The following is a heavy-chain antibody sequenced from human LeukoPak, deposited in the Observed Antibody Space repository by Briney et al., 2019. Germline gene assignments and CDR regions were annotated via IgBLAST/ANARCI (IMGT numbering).Heavy chain of an antibody. D-gene: IGHD5-18*01. CDR1: GFTFDGYA. J-gene: IGHJ5*02. Sequence: LRLSCAASGFTFDGYAMHWVRHAPGKGLEWMGYIYHSGSNYYNPSLKSAVTITVDTSKNQFSLKPSSVTAADTAVYYCAGSPRNDSGFDPWGQGTLVTVSS. V-gene: IGHV4-30-2*01. CDR3: AGSPRNDSGFDP. CDR2: IYHSGSN.